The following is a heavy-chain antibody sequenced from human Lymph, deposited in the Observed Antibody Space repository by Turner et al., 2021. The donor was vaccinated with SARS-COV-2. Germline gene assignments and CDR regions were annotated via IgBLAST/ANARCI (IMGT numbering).Heavy chain of an antibody. J-gene: IGHJ4*02. D-gene: IGHD3-3*01. CDR3: ARREWGGSLGHIDF. CDR1: GDSVTTYW. Sequence: VQLVQSGAEVEKPGESLTISCKGSGDSVTTYWIGWVRQMPGIGLEWMGIIYPGDFDTRYSPSCQGQVTISADKSISTAYLQWSSLKASDTAMYYCARREWGGSLGHIDFWGQGTLVTVSS. CDR2: IYPGDFDT. V-gene: IGHV5-51*01.